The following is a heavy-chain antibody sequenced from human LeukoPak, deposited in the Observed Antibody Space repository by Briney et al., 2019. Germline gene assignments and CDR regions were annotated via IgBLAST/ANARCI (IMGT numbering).Heavy chain of an antibody. J-gene: IGHJ5*02. CDR1: GGSISSGDYY. D-gene: IGHD4-23*01. CDR3: VREQQGYGGNSVIVVWFDP. V-gene: IGHV4-30-4*08. CDR2: IYYSGST. Sequence: SQTLSLTCTVSGGSISSGDYYWSWIRQPPGKGLEWIGYIYYSGSTYYNPSLKSRVTISVDTSKNQFSLKLSSVTAADTAVYYCVREQQGYGGNSVIVVWFDPWGQGTLVTVSS.